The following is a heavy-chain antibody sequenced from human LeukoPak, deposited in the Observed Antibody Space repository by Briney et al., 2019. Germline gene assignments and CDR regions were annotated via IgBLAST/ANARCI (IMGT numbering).Heavy chain of an antibody. V-gene: IGHV5-51*01. D-gene: IGHD2-15*01. CDR1: GYSFTDNW. CDR2: IYPGDSDT. Sequence: GESLKISCKGSGYSFTDNWIGWVRQMPGKGLEWMGIIYPGDSDTRYSPSFQGQVTISADKSISTAYLQWSSLKASDTAMYYCARHGLGYCSGASCQNFDCWGQGTLVTVSS. CDR3: ARHGLGYCSGASCQNFDC. J-gene: IGHJ4*02.